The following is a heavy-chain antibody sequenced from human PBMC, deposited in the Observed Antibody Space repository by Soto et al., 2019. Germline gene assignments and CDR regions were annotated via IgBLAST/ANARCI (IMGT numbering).Heavy chain of an antibody. CDR3: EVTTGY. Sequence: QVQVVQSRAEVKKPGASVKVSCKTSGYTFTDYDINWVRQAPGQGLEYMGWVSPENSNAGYAQQFRARVSMTTNTIISTAYLELTDLRYEDTAVYYCEVTTGYWGQGTMVTVSS. CDR2: VSPENSNA. D-gene: IGHD2-21*02. V-gene: IGHV1-8*01. CDR1: GYTFTDYD. J-gene: IGHJ4*02.